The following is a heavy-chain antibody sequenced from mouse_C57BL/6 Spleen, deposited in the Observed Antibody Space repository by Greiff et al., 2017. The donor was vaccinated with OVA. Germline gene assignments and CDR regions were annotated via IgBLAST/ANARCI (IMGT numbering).Heavy chain of an antibody. CDR1: GYTFTDYN. CDR2: INPNNGGT. D-gene: IGHD1-1*01. CDR3: ARRRIYYYGSSSYAMDY. Sequence: EVKLQESGPELVKPGASVKIPCKASGYTFTDYNMDWVKQSHGKSLEWIGDINPNNGGTIYNQKFKGKATLTVDKSSSTAYMELRSLTSEDTAVYYCARRRIYYYGSSSYAMDYWGQGTSVTVSS. J-gene: IGHJ4*01. V-gene: IGHV1-18*01.